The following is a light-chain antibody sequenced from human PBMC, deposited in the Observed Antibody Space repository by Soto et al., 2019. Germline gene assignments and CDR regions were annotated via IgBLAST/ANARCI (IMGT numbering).Light chain of an antibody. CDR2: DVS. CDR1: STDVGGYNY. V-gene: IGLV2-14*03. J-gene: IGLJ3*02. CDR3: NSYTSSSTLVL. Sequence: QSALTQPASVSGSPGQSITISCTGTSTDVGGYNYVSWYQHHPGKAPKLIIFDVSDRPSGVSNRFSGSKSGNTASLTISGLQAEDEADYYSNSYTSSSTLVLFGGGTELTVL.